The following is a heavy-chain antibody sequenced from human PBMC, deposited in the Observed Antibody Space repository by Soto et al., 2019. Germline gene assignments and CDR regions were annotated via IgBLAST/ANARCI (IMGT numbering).Heavy chain of an antibody. CDR1: GFTFNTYT. V-gene: IGHV3-23*01. D-gene: IGHD2-15*01. J-gene: IGHJ4*02. CDR3: TKDRYCGGGTCQWRYFDS. CDR2: ISRGGGST. Sequence: EVQLSESGGGLVQPGGSLRLSCAASGFTFNTYTMSWVRQAPGKGLEWVSGISRGGGSTYYADSVKGRFTIYIDNSKNTLYLQKNSLRAEDTALYYCTKDRYCGGGTCQWRYFDSWGQGTLVTVSS.